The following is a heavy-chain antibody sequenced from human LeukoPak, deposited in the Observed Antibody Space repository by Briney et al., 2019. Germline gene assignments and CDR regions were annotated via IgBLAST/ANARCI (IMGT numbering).Heavy chain of an antibody. Sequence: GGSLRLSCAASGFTFSSYAMSWVRQAPGKGLEWVSAISGSGGSTYYADSVKGRFTISRDNSKNTLYLQMNSLRAEDTAVYYCAKGVADSAPYYYYYMDVWGKGTTVTVSS. J-gene: IGHJ6*03. D-gene: IGHD2-21*01. CDR3: AKGVADSAPYYYYYMDV. V-gene: IGHV3-23*01. CDR1: GFTFSSYA. CDR2: ISGSGGST.